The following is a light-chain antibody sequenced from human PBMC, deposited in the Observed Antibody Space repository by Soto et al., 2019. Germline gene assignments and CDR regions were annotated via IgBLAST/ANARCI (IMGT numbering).Light chain of an antibody. Sequence: EIEMTQSPATLSGSPRERATIXGRASQSVSSHLAWYQQKPGQAPRLLIYGASTRATGIPARFSGSGSGTDFTLTISSLEPEDFAVYYCQQYSSYPSAFGQGTKVDI. CDR3: QQYSSYPSA. CDR1: QSVSSH. V-gene: IGKV3-15*01. CDR2: GAS. J-gene: IGKJ1*01.